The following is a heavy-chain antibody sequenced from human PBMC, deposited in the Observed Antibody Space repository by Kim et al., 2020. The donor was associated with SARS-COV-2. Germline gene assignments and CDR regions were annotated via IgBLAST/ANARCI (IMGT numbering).Heavy chain of an antibody. J-gene: IGHJ4*02. D-gene: IGHD3-10*01. CDR3: ARRYNDFDY. CDR2: GST. Sequence: GSTHHTPSLTSRVTISVATSRNQFPRKLSSVTAADTAVYYCARRYNDFDYWGQGTLVTVSS. V-gene: IGHV4-39*01.